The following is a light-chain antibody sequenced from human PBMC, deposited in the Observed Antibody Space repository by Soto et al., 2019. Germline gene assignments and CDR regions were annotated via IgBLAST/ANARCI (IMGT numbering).Light chain of an antibody. J-gene: IGKJ1*01. Sequence: EKVMTQYPATLSVSPGESATLSCRASQSVSSNLAWYQQKPGQAPRLLIYGASTRATGIPARFSGSGSGTENSLSICTLQSEDFAIYYCQQYSNWPESFGPGTKVEI. CDR3: QQYSNWPES. V-gene: IGKV3-15*01. CDR2: GAS. CDR1: QSVSSN.